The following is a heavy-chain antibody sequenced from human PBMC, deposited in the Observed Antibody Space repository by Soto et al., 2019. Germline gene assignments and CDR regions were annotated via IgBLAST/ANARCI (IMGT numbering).Heavy chain of an antibody. D-gene: IGHD3-16*01. CDR1: GYTFTAFY. V-gene: IGHV1-2*02. CDR3: AREGPLSVGDYFGIDV. CDR2: INPNSGGT. J-gene: IGHJ6*02. Sequence: QAQLVQSGAELKKPGASVKVSCRASGYTFTAFYIHWMRQAPGQGLEWLGWINPNSGGTNYAQKLQGRVTVTRDTSVNAAYMDLSSLKADDTAVYYCAREGPLSVGDYFGIDVWGQGTTVTVS.